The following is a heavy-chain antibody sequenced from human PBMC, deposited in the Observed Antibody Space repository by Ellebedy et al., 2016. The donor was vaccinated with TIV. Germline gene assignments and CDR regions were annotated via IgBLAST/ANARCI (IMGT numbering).Heavy chain of an antibody. V-gene: IGHV1-18*01. Sequence: ASVKVSCXASGYTFTSYGISWVRQAPGQGLEWMGWISAYNGNTNYAQKLQGRVTMTTDTSTSTAYMELRSLRSDDTAVYYCARSYCSGGSCSGDFDYWGQGTLVTVSS. J-gene: IGHJ4*02. CDR1: GYTFTSYG. D-gene: IGHD2-15*01. CDR3: ARSYCSGGSCSGDFDY. CDR2: ISAYNGNT.